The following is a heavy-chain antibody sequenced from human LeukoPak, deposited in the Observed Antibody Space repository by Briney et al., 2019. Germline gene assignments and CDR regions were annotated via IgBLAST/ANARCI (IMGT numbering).Heavy chain of an antibody. J-gene: IGHJ1*01. CDR1: GFTFSSYA. CDR2: ISCSGGST. CDR3: AKDPAPAGTEGGGGYFQH. V-gene: IGHV3-23*01. D-gene: IGHD1-1*01. Sequence: GGSLRLSCAASGFTFSSYAMSWLRQPPGKGLEWVSAISCSGGSTYYADSVKGRFTISRDNSKNTLYLQMNSLRAEDTAVYYCAKDPAPAGTEGGGGYFQHWGQGTLVTVSS.